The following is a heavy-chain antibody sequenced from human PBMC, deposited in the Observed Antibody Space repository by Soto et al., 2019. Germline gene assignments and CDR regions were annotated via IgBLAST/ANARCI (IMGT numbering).Heavy chain of an antibody. D-gene: IGHD5-18*01. CDR2: IWYDGSKK. Sequence: QVQLVESGGGVVQPGRSLRLSCAASGFMFSAYGMHWVRQAPGKGLEWVAVIWYDGSKKYYEDSVKGRFTISRDNSKSPLYLQMNSLRAEATAVYSCARVYIHLRGGGYLDLWGRGTLVTVSS. CDR1: GFMFSAYG. J-gene: IGHJ2*01. V-gene: IGHV3-33*01. CDR3: ARVYIHLRGGGYLDL.